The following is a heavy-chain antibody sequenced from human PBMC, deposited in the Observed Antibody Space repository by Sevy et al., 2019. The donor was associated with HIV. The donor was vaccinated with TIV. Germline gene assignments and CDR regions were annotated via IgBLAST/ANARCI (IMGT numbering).Heavy chain of an antibody. Sequence: GGCLRLSCVGSGFTFGDYYISWIRQAPGKGLECVAYISSRRSFTNYTDSVRGRFTISRDNAKNEVFLQMNSLRAEDTGVYYCARGAYDVWGQGTTVTVSS. CDR3: ARGAYDV. CDR2: ISSRRSFT. J-gene: IGHJ3*01. CDR1: GFTFGDYY. V-gene: IGHV3-11*06.